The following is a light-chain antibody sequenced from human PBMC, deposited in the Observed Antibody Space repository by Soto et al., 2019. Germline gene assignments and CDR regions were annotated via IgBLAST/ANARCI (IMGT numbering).Light chain of an antibody. Sequence: QSVLTQPPSVSEAPRQRVTISCSGSSSNIGNNAVNWYQQLPGKAPKLLIYYDDLMPSGVSDRFSSSKSGTSASLAISGLQSEDEADYYCAAWDDSLNGVVFGGGTKLTVL. CDR2: YDD. V-gene: IGLV1-36*01. CDR3: AAWDDSLNGVV. CDR1: SSNIGNNA. J-gene: IGLJ2*01.